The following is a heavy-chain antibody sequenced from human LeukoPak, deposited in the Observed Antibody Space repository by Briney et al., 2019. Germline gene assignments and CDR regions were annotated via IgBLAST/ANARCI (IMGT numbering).Heavy chain of an antibody. Sequence: GRSLRLSCAASGFTFSSYAMHWVRQAPGKGLEWVAVISYDGSNKYYADSVKGRFTISRDNSKNTLYLQMNSLRAEDTAVYYCARKMGSTSYWGQGTLVTVSS. CDR1: GFTFSSYA. J-gene: IGHJ4*02. CDR3: ARKMGSTSY. D-gene: IGHD2-2*01. CDR2: ISYDGSNK. V-gene: IGHV3-30-3*01.